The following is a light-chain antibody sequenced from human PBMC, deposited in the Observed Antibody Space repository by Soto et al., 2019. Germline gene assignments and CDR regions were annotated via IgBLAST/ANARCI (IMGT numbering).Light chain of an antibody. J-gene: IGKJ1*01. CDR3: LQYGYVPRT. Sequence: EIVLTQSPGTLSLSPGARATLSCRVSQRIGSTYFAWYQHKPGQAPRLLIYAASKRATDIPDRFSGSGSGTDFTLTINRLEPEDFAVYYCLQYGYVPRTFGQGTRVEI. CDR1: QRIGSTY. V-gene: IGKV3-20*01. CDR2: AAS.